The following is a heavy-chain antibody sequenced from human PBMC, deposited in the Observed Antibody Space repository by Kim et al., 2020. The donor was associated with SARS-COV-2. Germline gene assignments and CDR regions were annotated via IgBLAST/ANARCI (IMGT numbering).Heavy chain of an antibody. CDR3: ARASLVVDMNDAFDI. D-gene: IGHD2-15*01. V-gene: IGHV3-30*07. J-gene: IGHJ3*02. Sequence: DSVKGRFTISRDNSKNTLYLQMNSLRAEDTAVYYCARASLVVDMNDAFDIWGQGTMVTVSS.